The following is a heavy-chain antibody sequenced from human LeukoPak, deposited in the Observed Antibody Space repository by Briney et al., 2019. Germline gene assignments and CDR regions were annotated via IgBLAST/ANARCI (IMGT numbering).Heavy chain of an antibody. CDR1: GFTFSSYA. V-gene: IGHV3-23*01. CDR2: ISGSGGST. CDR3: ARENWATFDY. Sequence: GGSLRLSCVASGFTFSSYAFTWVRQAPGKGLEWVSAISGSGGSTYYADSVKGRFTISRDNAKESLSLQMNSLRADDTAVYYCARENWATFDYWGQGALVTVSS. D-gene: IGHD7-27*01. J-gene: IGHJ4*02.